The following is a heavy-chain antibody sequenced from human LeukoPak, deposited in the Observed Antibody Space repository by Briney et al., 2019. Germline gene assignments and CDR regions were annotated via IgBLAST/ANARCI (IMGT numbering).Heavy chain of an antibody. D-gene: IGHD2-2*01. V-gene: IGHV3-20*04. J-gene: IGHJ4*02. CDR3: ARSASWGFSYFDY. CDR2: INWNGDNT. CDR1: RFTFDDYG. Sequence: GGSLRLSCDASRFTFDDYGLSWVRQAPGKGLEWVSGINWNGDNTDYTDSVKGRFTISRDNAKNSLYPQMNSLRAEDTALYYCARSASWGFSYFDYWGQGTLVTVSS.